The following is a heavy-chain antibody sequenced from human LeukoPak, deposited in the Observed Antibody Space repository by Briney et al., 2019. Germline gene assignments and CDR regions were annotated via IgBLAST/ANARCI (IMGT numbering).Heavy chain of an antibody. Sequence: GASVTVSCKASGYTFTNYGISWVRQAPGQGLEWMGWINTYNGNTNYAQKFQGRVTMTTDTSTSTAYMELRSLRSDDTAVYSCARCVLDHYYDSSGYLGTLDYWGQGTLVTVSS. J-gene: IGHJ4*02. CDR2: INTYNGNT. D-gene: IGHD3-22*01. CDR1: GYTFTNYG. CDR3: ARCVLDHYYDSSGYLGTLDY. V-gene: IGHV1-18*01.